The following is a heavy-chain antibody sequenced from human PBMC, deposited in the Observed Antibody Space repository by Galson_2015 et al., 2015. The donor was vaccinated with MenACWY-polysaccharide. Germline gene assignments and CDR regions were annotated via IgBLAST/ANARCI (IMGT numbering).Heavy chain of an antibody. CDR1: GSRFSNSG. Sequence: SLRLSCAASGSRFSNSGMHWVRQAPGKGLEWVAVIQYDGSKIVYADFVKGRFTISRDNSKNTVFLEMNTLGAEDTAVYYCAREGSRIVFHAFDTWGQGTMVTVSS. V-gene: IGHV3-33*01. CDR2: IQYDGSKI. J-gene: IGHJ3*02. CDR3: AREGSRIVFHAFDT. D-gene: IGHD2-15*01.